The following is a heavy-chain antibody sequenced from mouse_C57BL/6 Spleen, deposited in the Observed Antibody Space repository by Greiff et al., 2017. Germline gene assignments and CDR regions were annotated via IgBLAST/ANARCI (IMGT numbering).Heavy chain of an antibody. Sequence: EVMLVESGGGLVKPGGSLKLSCAASGFTFSDYGMHWVRQAPEKGLEWVAYISSGSSTIYYADTVKGRFTISRDNAKNTLFLQMTSQRSEDTAIYYCAKGLPYYFDYWGQGTTLTVSS. CDR2: ISSGSSTI. CDR1: GFTFSDYG. D-gene: IGHD3-1*01. CDR3: AKGLPYYFDY. V-gene: IGHV5-17*01. J-gene: IGHJ2*01.